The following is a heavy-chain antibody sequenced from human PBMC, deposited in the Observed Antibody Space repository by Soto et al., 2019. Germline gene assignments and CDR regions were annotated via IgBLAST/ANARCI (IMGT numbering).Heavy chain of an antibody. J-gene: IGHJ6*02. Sequence: SVPIPRTYTFSDVTSRGYYLSWIRKPAGKALEWIGRIYTSGGTNYNPSLKSRLAMSVDTSKNQFSLNLSSVTAADTAVYYCAREGASGFGMDVWGQGTSVYVSS. D-gene: IGHD1-26*01. CDR3: AREGASGFGMDV. V-gene: IGHV4-4*07. CDR1: DVTSRGYY. CDR2: IYTSGGT.